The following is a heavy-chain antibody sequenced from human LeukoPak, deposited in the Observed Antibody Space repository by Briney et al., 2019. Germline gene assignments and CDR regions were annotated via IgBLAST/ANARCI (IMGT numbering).Heavy chain of an antibody. Sequence: GGSLRLSCAASEFSFRSFAMHWVRQAPGKGLEWVAVISCDGSTKDYAESVKGRFTISRDNANNTLYLQLDSLRAEDTAVYYCARIAAGLDYWGQGTLVTVSS. CDR3: ARIAAGLDY. CDR1: EFSFRSFA. V-gene: IGHV3-30-3*01. J-gene: IGHJ4*02. CDR2: ISCDGSTK. D-gene: IGHD6-13*01.